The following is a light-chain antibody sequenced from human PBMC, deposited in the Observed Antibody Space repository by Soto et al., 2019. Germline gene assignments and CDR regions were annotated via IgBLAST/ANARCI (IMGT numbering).Light chain of an antibody. CDR3: QQYGSSPPLT. J-gene: IGKJ4*01. Sequence: EIVLTQSPGTLSLSPGERATLSCRASQRLSSIYLAWYQQKPGQAPRLLIYGASSRATGIPDRFSGSGSGTDFTLTISRLEPEDFAVYYCQQYGSSPPLTFGGGTKVDIK. CDR1: QRLSSIY. CDR2: GAS. V-gene: IGKV3-20*01.